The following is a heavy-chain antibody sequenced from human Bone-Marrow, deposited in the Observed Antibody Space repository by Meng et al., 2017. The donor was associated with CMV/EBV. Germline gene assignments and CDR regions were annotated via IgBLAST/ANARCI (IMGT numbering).Heavy chain of an antibody. D-gene: IGHD5-12*01. CDR1: GLPFRCYG. Sequence: CAGSGLPFRCYGMHWVRQAPGKGVGWVAVIWYEGSNKYYADSVKGRFPISRDNSKNTLSLQMNSLRAEDTAVYYCAKEPRRNKWPIDYWGQGTLVTVSS. V-gene: IGHV3-33*06. J-gene: IGHJ4*02. CDR3: AKEPRRNKWPIDY. CDR2: IWYEGSNK.